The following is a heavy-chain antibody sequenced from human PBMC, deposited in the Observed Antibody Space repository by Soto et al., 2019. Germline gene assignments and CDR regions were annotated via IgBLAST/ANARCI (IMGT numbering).Heavy chain of an antibody. D-gene: IGHD3-10*02. V-gene: IGHV3-15*04. CDR3: TTTVH. J-gene: IGHJ4*02. Sequence: EVQLVESGGGLVKPGGSLRLSCAASGFTFSNAWMNWVRQAPGKGLEWVGRIESKTNGGTTDHAAPMKGRFTISRDDSKNTLYLQMNSLKTEDTAVYYCTTTVHWGRGTLVTVSS. CDR1: GFTFSNAW. CDR2: IESKTNGGTT.